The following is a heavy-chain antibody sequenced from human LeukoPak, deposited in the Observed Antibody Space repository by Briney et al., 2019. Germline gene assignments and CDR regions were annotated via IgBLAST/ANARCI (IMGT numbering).Heavy chain of an antibody. CDR2: IYYSGST. CDR3: ARYGRDGYTSYYYYGMDV. J-gene: IGHJ6*02. D-gene: IGHD5-24*01. Sequence: SETLSLTCTVSGGSISSYYWSWIRQPPGKGLEWIGYIYYSGSTNYNPSLKSRVTISVDTSKNQFSLKLSSVTAADTAVYYCARYGRDGYTSYYYYGMDVWSQGTTVTVSS. V-gene: IGHV4-59*01. CDR1: GGSISSYY.